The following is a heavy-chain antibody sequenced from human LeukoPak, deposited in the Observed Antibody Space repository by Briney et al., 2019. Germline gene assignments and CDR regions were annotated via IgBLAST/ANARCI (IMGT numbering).Heavy chain of an antibody. Sequence: ASVKVSCKASGYTFTGYYMHWVGQAPGKGREGMGWINPNSGGTNYAQKFQGRVTMTRDTSIRTAYMELRRLRSDDTAVYYCAREFGHYDFLSGYQRDYFDYWGQGTLVTVSS. CDR1: GYTFTGYY. J-gene: IGHJ4*02. V-gene: IGHV1-2*02. CDR2: INPNSGGT. CDR3: AREFGHYDFLSGYQRDYFDY. D-gene: IGHD3-3*01.